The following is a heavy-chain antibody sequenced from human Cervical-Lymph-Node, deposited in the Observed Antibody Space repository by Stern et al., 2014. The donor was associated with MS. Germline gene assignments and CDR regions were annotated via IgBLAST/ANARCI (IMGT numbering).Heavy chain of an antibody. CDR2: INPNSGGT. Sequence: QMQLVQSGAEVKKPGASMNVSCTASAYTFTGYYIHWVRQAPGQGLEWMGRINPNSGGTSYAQKFQGRVTMTSDTSISTAYVELTRLTSDDTAVYYCARGGDFDAFDIWGQGTMVTVSS. CDR1: AYTFTGYY. D-gene: IGHD2-21*02. J-gene: IGHJ3*02. CDR3: ARGGDFDAFDI. V-gene: IGHV1-2*06.